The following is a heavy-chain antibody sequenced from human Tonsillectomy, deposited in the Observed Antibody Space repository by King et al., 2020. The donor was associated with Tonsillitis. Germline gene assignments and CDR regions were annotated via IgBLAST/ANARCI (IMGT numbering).Heavy chain of an antibody. J-gene: IGHJ5*02. CDR1: GFGFDTYT. Sequence: VQLVESGGGLVKPGGSLRLSCVVSGFGFDTYTMNWVRQAPGRGLEFIASVSTSSYYIYYADSVKGRFTISRDNAQSSRYLQMSGLRVEDTAVYYCARDGDGYPFDHWGQGTLVTVSS. CDR3: ARDGDGYPFDH. CDR2: VSTSSYYI. V-gene: IGHV3-21*01. D-gene: IGHD5-24*01.